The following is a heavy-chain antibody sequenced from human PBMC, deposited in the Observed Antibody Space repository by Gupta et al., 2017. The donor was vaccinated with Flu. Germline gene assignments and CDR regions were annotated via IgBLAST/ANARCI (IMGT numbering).Heavy chain of an antibody. CDR2: ISSSSSYI. Sequence: EVQLVESGGGLVKPGGSLRLSCAASGFTFSSYSMNWVRQAPGKGLEWVSSISSSSSYIYYADSVKGRFTISRDNAKNSLYLQMNSLRAEDTAVYYCARYYYDSSGYPIFDYWGQGTLVTVSS. D-gene: IGHD3-22*01. V-gene: IGHV3-21*01. CDR3: ARYYYDSSGYPIFDY. CDR1: GFTFSSYS. J-gene: IGHJ4*02.